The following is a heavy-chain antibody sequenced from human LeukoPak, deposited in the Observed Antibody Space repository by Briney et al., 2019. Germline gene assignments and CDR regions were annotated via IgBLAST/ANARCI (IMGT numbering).Heavy chain of an antibody. D-gene: IGHD4-17*01. Sequence: GGSLRLSCAASGFTFSDYYMSWIRQAPGKGLEWVSYISGSGTTIFYADSVKGRFTISRDNAKNSLYLRMNSLRAEDTAVYYCARVWRDYGDDWPYWYFDLWGRGTLVTVSS. CDR2: ISGSGTTI. CDR3: ARVWRDYGDDWPYWYFDL. V-gene: IGHV3-11*04. CDR1: GFTFSDYY. J-gene: IGHJ2*01.